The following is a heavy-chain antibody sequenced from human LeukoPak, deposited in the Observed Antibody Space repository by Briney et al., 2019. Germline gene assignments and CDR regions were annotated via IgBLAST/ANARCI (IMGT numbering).Heavy chain of an antibody. D-gene: IGHD3-3*02. V-gene: IGHV4-39*07. CDR3: ARGGSHGQFWSGHDAFDF. Sequence: SETLSLTCTVSGGSISSSSYYWGWLRQPPGKGLEWIGSIYYSGSTYYNPSLMSRATVSLDTSKNQFSLKLSSVTAADTAIYYCARGGSHGQFWSGHDAFDFWGQGTMVTVSS. CDR2: IYYSGST. J-gene: IGHJ3*01. CDR1: GGSISSSSYY.